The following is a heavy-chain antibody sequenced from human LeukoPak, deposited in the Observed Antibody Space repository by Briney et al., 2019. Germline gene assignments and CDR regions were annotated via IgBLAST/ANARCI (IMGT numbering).Heavy chain of an antibody. D-gene: IGHD3-9*01. Sequence: PGGSLRLSCAASGFTFSSYDMNWVRQAPGKGLEWVSAISGSGTYTYYADSVKGRFTISRDNSKTTVYLQMNSLRAEDTAVYYCAKELIAMYYDILTGYPKIFNDAFDIWGQGTMVTVSS. CDR1: GFTFSSYD. J-gene: IGHJ3*02. CDR2: ISGSGTYT. CDR3: AKELIAMYYDILTGYPKIFNDAFDI. V-gene: IGHV3-23*01.